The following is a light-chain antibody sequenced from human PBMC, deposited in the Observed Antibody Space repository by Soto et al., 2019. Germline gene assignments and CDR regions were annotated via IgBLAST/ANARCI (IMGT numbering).Light chain of an antibody. CDR3: QQYNSYWGT. V-gene: IGKV1-5*01. J-gene: IGKJ1*01. Sequence: DIELTQSPSTLSSSVGDRVTITCRASQSISSWLAWYQQKQRKAATLLIYDASSLESGVPSRCSGGGARTEFTPIISSLPHDDFATYYYQQYNSYWGTFGQGTKVDIK. CDR2: DAS. CDR1: QSISSW.